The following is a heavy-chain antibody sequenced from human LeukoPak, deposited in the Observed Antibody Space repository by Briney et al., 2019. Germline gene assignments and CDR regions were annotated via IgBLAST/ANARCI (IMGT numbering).Heavy chain of an antibody. Sequence: ASVKVSCKASGYTFTSYGISWVRQAPGQGLEWMGWISAYNGNTNYAQKLQGRVTMTTDTSTSTAYMELRSLRSDDTAVYYCARQIPNSDFWSGPRGTNWFTPWGQGPLVTVSS. J-gene: IGHJ5*02. CDR3: ARQIPNSDFWSGPRGTNWFTP. CDR1: GYTFTSYG. D-gene: IGHD3-3*01. CDR2: ISAYNGNT. V-gene: IGHV1-18*01.